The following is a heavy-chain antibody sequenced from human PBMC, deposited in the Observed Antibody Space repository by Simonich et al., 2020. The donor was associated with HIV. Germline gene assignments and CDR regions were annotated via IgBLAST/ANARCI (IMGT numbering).Heavy chain of an antibody. V-gene: IGHV1-2*02. CDR3: ARVGVTPYYYYGMDV. CDR2: INPHSGVT. CDR1: GYTFTDNP. Sequence: QVQLVQSGAEVKNPGASVKVSCKASGYTFTDNPLHWVRQAPGQGLEWMGWINPHSGVTDYAQNFKGRVAMTRDTSASTAYMELSSLRSEDTAVYYCARVGVTPYYYYGMDVWGQGTKVTVSS. D-gene: IGHD4-4*01. J-gene: IGHJ6*02.